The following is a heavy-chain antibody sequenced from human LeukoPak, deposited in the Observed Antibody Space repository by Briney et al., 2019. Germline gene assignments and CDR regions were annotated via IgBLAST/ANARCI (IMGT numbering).Heavy chain of an antibody. CDR1: GYTFTSYG. CDR2: ISAYNGNT. D-gene: IGHD6-13*01. V-gene: IGHV1-18*01. CDR3: ARPTTALNRMKASVGRLGAFDI. Sequence: GASVKVSCKASGYTFTSYGISWVRQAPGQGLEWMGWISAYNGNTNYAQKLQGRVTMTTDTSTSTAYMELRSLRSDDTAVYYCARPTTALNRMKASVGRLGAFDIWGQGTMVTVSS. J-gene: IGHJ3*02.